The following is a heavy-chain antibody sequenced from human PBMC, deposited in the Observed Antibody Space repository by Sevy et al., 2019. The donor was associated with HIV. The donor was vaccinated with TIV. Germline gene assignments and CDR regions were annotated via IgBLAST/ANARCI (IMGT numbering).Heavy chain of an antibody. CDR1: GFTFNIYV. D-gene: IGHD4-17*01. V-gene: IGHV3-30*04. J-gene: IGHJ6*02. CDR2: ISSDGSSE. Sequence: GGSLRLSCAASGFTFNIYVIHWVRQAPGKGLEWVAVISSDGSSEYYADSVKGRFTISRDNSKNTLYQQMNSLRAEDTAVYYCARDLPSAVTLPFYYYGLHVWGQGTTVTVSS. CDR3: ARDLPSAVTLPFYYYGLHV.